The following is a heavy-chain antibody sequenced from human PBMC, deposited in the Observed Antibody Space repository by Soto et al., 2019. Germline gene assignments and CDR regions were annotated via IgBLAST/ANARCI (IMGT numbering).Heavy chain of an antibody. CDR2: IIPLFGTT. CDR1: GDTFKNCV. V-gene: IGHV1-69*01. J-gene: IGHJ6*02. Sequence: QVQVVQSGVEVRRPGSSVKVSCKASGDTFKNCVISWVRQAPGQGLEWMGGIIPLFGTTDFAQRFQGRLTITTDESTTTAYMDLSRLRSEDTATYYCAAELGFGKLSVVWGQGTTVIVCS. D-gene: IGHD7-27*01. CDR3: AAELGFGKLSVV.